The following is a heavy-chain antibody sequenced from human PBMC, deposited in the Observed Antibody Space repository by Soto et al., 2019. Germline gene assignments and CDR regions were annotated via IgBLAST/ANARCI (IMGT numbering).Heavy chain of an antibody. J-gene: IGHJ3*02. D-gene: IGHD3-10*01. V-gene: IGHV1-69*13. Sequence: SVKVSCKASGGTFSSYAISWVRQAPGQGLEWMGGIIAIFGTANYAQKFQGRVTITADESTSTAYMELSSLRSEDTAVYYCARDRPGGPDAFDIWGQGTMVTVSS. CDR1: GGTFSSYA. CDR2: IIAIFGTA. CDR3: ARDRPGGPDAFDI.